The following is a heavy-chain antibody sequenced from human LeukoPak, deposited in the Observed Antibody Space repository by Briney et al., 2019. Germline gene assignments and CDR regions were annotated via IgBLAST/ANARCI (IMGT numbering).Heavy chain of an antibody. CDR1: GGSFSGYY. CDR2: ITHSGST. CDR3: ARGYCSGGSCYRYYRTDY. V-gene: IGHV4-34*01. J-gene: IGHJ4*02. Sequence: ASETLSLTCAVYGGSFSGYYWSWIRQPPGKGLEWIGEITHSGSTAYNPSLKSRVTISVDTSKNQFSLKLTSVTAADTAVYYCARGYCSGGSCYRYYRTDYWGQGTLVTVSS. D-gene: IGHD2-15*01.